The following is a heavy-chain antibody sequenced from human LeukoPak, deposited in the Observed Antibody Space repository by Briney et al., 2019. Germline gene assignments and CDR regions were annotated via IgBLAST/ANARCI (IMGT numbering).Heavy chain of an antibody. CDR1: GGSISGHY. J-gene: IGHJ3*02. CDR3: ARAGRWEGRPHAFDI. CDR2: INHSGST. D-gene: IGHD1-26*01. Sequence: SETLSLTCTVSGGSISGHYWNWIRQTPGKGLEWIGEINHSGSTNYNPSLKSRVTISVDTSKSQFSLKLSSVTAADTAVYYCARAGRWEGRPHAFDIWGQGTMVTVSS. V-gene: IGHV4-34*01.